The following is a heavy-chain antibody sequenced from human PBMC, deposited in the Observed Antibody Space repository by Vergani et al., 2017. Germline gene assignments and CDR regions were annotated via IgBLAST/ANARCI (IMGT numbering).Heavy chain of an antibody. D-gene: IGHD3-10*01. CDR2: IYYSGST. Sequence: QMQLQQWGPGLVKPSETLFLTCTVSGGSMSSYYWSWIRQPPGKRLEWIGSIYYSGSTNYNPSLRSRVTLSVDTSKNQLSLKMISMTAADTAVYYCVRDSWRSDLRGVYWFDTWGQGTLVSVSS. J-gene: IGHJ5*02. CDR3: VRDSWRSDLRGVYWFDT. CDR1: GGSMSSYY. V-gene: IGHV4-59*12.